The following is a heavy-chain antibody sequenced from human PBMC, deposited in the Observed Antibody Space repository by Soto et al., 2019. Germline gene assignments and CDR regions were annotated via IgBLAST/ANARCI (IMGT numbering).Heavy chain of an antibody. V-gene: IGHV3-33*01. D-gene: IGHD1-26*01. J-gene: IGHJ4*02. Sequence: PGGSLRLSCAASGFTFSSYGMHWVRQAPGKGLEWVAVIWYDGSNKYYADSVKGRFTISRDNSKNTLYLQMNSLRAEDTAVYYCARDPDDSGSYSSRGFDYWGQGTLVTVSS. CDR3: ARDPDDSGSYSSRGFDY. CDR1: GFTFSSYG. CDR2: IWYDGSNK.